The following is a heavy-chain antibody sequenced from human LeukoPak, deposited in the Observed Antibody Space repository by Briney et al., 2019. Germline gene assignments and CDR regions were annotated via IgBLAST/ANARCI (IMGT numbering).Heavy chain of an antibody. CDR3: ARGPYKYSGNH. CDR2: INHSVST. J-gene: IGHJ5*02. D-gene: IGHD1-26*01. CDR1: DGSFSGYY. Sequence: SETLSLTCAVYDGSFSGYYWSWIRQPPGKEREWIGEINHSVSTYYNPSLTSRVTISVDTSKIQFSLKLSSVTAADMAVYYCARGPYKYSGNHWSQGTLVTVSS. V-gene: IGHV4-34*01.